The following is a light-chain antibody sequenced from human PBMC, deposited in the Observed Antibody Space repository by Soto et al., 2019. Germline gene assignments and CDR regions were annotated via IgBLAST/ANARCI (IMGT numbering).Light chain of an antibody. CDR2: DVS. J-gene: IGLJ1*01. CDR3: SSYTSSSTYV. CDR1: ISDVGGYNY. Sequence: QSALTQPASESGSPGQSITISCTGTISDVGGYNYVSWYQQHPGKAPKLMIFDVSNRPSGVSNRFSGSKSGYTASLTISGLQAEDEADYYCSSYTSSSTYVFGTGTKLTVL. V-gene: IGLV2-14*03.